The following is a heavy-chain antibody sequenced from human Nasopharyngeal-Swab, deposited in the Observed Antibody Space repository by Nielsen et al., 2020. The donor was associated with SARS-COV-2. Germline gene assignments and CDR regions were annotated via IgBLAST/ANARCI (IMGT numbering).Heavy chain of an antibody. V-gene: IGHV3-11*01. J-gene: IGHJ4*02. CDR2: ISSSSTSI. D-gene: IGHD2-15*01. CDR3: ARRAGYCSGGTDCYYFDP. CDR1: GFTFSDRY. Sequence: GGSLRLSCAASGFTFSDRYMIWIRQAPGKGLEWISYISSSSTSINYANSVKGRFTISRDNAKNPLYLQMNSLRAEDTAVYYCARRAGYCSGGTDCYYFDPWGQGTLVTVSS.